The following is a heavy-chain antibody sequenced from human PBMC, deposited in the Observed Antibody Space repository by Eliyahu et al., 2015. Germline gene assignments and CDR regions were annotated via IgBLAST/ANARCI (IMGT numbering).Heavy chain of an antibody. V-gene: IGHV3-15*01. Sequence: LRLSCAASGFTFSNAWMSWVRQAPGKGLEWVGRIKSKTDGGTTDYGAPVKGRFTISRDDSKNTLYLQMNSLKTEDTALYFFTPRGRGAGYYGMDVWGQGTTVTVSS. CDR3: TPRGRGAGYYGMDV. CDR2: IKSKTDGGTT. CDR1: GFTFSNAW. D-gene: IGHD3-10*01. J-gene: IGHJ6*02.